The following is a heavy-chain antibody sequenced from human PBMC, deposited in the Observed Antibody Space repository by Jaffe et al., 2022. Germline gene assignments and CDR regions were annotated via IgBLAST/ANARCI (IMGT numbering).Heavy chain of an antibody. D-gene: IGHD2-8*01. J-gene: IGHJ3*02. CDR2: IDAGGSPT. V-gene: IGHV3-74*03. CDR1: GFTFSNHW. CDR3: ARDSYTNGHPSDAFDI. Sequence: EAELVESGGDLVQPGGSLRLSCAASGFTFSNHWMHWVRQAPGKGLEWVSRIDAGGSPTTYADIVEGRFTISRDNAKNMVYLDMDSLRPEDTAVYFCARDSYTNGHPSDAFDIWGRGTMVTVSS.